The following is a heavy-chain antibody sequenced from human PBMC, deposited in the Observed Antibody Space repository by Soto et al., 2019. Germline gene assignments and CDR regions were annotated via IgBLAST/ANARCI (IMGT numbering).Heavy chain of an antibody. J-gene: IGHJ4*02. Sequence: GGSLRLSCAASGFTFSSYAMSWVRQAPGKGLEWVSAISGSGGSTYYADSVKGRFTISRDNSKNTLYLQMNSLRAEETAVYYCAKGRPTLYCSGGSCYSGDFDYWGQGTLVTVSS. V-gene: IGHV3-23*01. D-gene: IGHD2-15*01. CDR3: AKGRPTLYCSGGSCYSGDFDY. CDR2: ISGSGGST. CDR1: GFTFSSYA.